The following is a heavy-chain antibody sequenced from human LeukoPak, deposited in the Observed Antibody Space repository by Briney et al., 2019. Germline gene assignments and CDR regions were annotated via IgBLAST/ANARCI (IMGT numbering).Heavy chain of an antibody. CDR2: ISGSGGST. Sequence: GGSLRLSCAASGFTFSSYTMSWVRQAPGKGLEWVSAISGSGGSTYYADSVKGRFTISRDNSKNTLYLQMNSLRAEDTAVYYCAKGTKAVAGTLVDYWGQGTLVTVSS. CDR3: AKGTKAVAGTLVDY. V-gene: IGHV3-23*01. D-gene: IGHD6-19*01. CDR1: GFTFSSYT. J-gene: IGHJ4*02.